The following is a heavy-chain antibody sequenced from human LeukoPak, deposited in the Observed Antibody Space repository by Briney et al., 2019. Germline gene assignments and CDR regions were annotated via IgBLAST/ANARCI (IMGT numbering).Heavy chain of an antibody. CDR1: GYTFTSYG. D-gene: IGHD3-10*01. CDR2: INPSGGST. J-gene: IGHJ5*02. V-gene: IGHV1-46*01. CDR3: ATSFNFYGSGSYYRFDP. Sequence: ASVKVSCKASGYTFTSYGISWVRQAPGQGLEWMGIINPSGGSTNSAQTFQERVTITRDISSGTGYMELRSLRSEDTAVYYYATSFNFYGSGSYYRFDPWGQGTLVTVSS.